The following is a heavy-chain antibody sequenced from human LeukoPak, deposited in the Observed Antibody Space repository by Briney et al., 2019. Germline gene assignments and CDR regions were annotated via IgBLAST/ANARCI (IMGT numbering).Heavy chain of an antibody. V-gene: IGHV3-48*04. J-gene: IGHJ4*02. CDR1: GFTFSKYS. D-gene: IGHD7-27*01. Sequence: GGSLRLSCAASGFTFSKYSMTWVRQAPGKGLEWVSYISSTSSIIHYADSVKGRFTISRDNAKNSLYLQMNSLRAEDTAVYYCARDLNWETYWGQGTLVSVSS. CDR3: ARDLNWETY. CDR2: ISSTSSII.